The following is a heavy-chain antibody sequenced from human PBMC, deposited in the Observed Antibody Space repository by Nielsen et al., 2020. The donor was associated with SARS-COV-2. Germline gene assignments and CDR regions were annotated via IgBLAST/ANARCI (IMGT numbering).Heavy chain of an antibody. CDR2: IWYDGSNK. V-gene: IGHV3-33*01. J-gene: IGHJ6*02. D-gene: IGHD2/OR15-2a*01. CDR1: GFTFSSYG. CDR3: ARDTSYGMDV. Sequence: GESLKISCAASGFTFSSYGMHWVRQAPGKGLEWVAVIWYDGSNKYYADSVKGRFTISRGNSKNTLYLQMNSLRAEDTAVYYCARDTSYGMDVWGQGTTVTVSS.